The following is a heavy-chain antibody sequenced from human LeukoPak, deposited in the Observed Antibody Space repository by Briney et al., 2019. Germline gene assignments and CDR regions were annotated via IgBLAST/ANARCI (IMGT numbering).Heavy chain of an antibody. J-gene: IGHJ3*02. CDR1: GYTFTSYY. Sequence: ASVKVSCKASGYTFTSYYMHWVRQAPGQGLEWMGIINPSGGSTSYAQKFQGRVTMTRDTSTSKDYMELSSLRSEDTAVYYCARDSGGIGYDFWSGYYLGAFDIWGQGTMVTVSS. D-gene: IGHD3-3*01. CDR2: INPSGGST. V-gene: IGHV1-46*01. CDR3: ARDSGGIGYDFWSGYYLGAFDI.